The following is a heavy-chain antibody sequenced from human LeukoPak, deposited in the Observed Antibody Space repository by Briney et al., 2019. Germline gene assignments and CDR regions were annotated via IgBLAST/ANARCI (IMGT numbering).Heavy chain of an antibody. V-gene: IGHV4-61*01. D-gene: IGHD3-10*01. CDR3: ARITSGYYYDMDV. CDR1: GGSISSGSYY. Sequence: SETLSLICTVSGGSISSGSYYWSWIRQPPGKGLEWIGYFYYSGSTNYNPSLRSRVTISVDASKNQLSLNLRSVTAADTAVYYCARITSGYYYDMDVWGQGTTVTVSS. CDR2: FYYSGST. J-gene: IGHJ6*02.